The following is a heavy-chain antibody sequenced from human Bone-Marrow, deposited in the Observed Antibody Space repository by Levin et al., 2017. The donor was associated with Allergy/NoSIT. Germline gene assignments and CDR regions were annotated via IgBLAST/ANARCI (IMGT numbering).Heavy chain of an antibody. J-gene: IGHJ4*02. D-gene: IGHD3-10*01. CDR2: IIPFFGTG. CDR3: AREANYYGSGSYYDPYYFDY. CDR1: GGTFTTFT. Sequence: SVKVSCKTSGGTFTTFTISWVRQAPGQGLEWMGGIIPFFGTGNYAQKFQGRVTITADKSTTTAYMELSSLRSEDTAMYYCAREANYYGSGSYYDPYYFDYWGQGTLVTVSS. V-gene: IGHV1-69*06.